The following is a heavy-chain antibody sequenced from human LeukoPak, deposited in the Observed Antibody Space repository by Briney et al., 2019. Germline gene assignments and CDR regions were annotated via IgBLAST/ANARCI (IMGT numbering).Heavy chain of an antibody. CDR1: GFNVGSSY. J-gene: IGHJ4*02. D-gene: IGHD5-18*01. CDR3: ARDRVGFSYGSFDY. CDR2: IYDGGAT. V-gene: IGHV3-53*05. Sequence: PGGSLRLSCAASGFNVGSSYMTWVRQAPGKGLEWVSVIYDGGATYYADSVKGRFTISRDNSKNTVYLQMGSLRAEDMAVYYCARDRVGFSYGSFDYWGQGTLVTVSS.